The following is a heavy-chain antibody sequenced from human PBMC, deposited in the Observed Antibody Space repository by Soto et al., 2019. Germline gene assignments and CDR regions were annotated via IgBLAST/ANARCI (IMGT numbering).Heavy chain of an antibody. V-gene: IGHV3-33*01. CDR1: GFTFSSYG. D-gene: IGHD6-19*01. CDR2: IWYDGSTK. Sequence: QVQLVESGGGVVQPGRSLRLSCAASGFTFSSYGMHWVRQAPGKGLEWVAVIWYDGSTKYYADSVKGRFTISRDNSKNTLYLQMNSLRAEDTAVYYCASYGYSSGWYWFDPWGQGTLVTVSS. CDR3: ASYGYSSGWYWFDP. J-gene: IGHJ5*02.